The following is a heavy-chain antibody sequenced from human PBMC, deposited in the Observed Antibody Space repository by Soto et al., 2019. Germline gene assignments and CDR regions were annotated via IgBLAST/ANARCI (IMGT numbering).Heavy chain of an antibody. CDR2: IFYSGST. J-gene: IGHJ4*02. V-gene: IGHV4-39*01. Sequence: QLQLQESGPRLVKPAETLSLTCIVSGGSFSSSTYYGGWIRQPPGKGLEWIGSIFYSGSTYYNPSLKSRVTLFVDTSKNRFSLKLSSVTAADTAVYYCASAPGFNLFDSWGQGTLVTVSS. CDR3: ASAPGFNLFDS. D-gene: IGHD5-12*01. CDR1: GGSFSSSTYY.